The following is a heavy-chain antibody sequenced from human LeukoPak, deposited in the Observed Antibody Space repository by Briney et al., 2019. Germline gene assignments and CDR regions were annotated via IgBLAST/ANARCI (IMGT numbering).Heavy chain of an antibody. D-gene: IGHD3-10*01. CDR3: ARFITMVRGRGFDY. J-gene: IGHJ4*02. V-gene: IGHV3-48*01. CDR2: ISSSSSTI. CDR1: GFTFSSYS. Sequence: GGSLRLSCAASGFTFSSYSMNWVRQAPGKGLEWVSYISSSSSTIYYADSVKGRFTISRDNSKNTLYLQMNSLRAEDTAVYYCARFITMVRGRGFDYWGQGTLVTVSS.